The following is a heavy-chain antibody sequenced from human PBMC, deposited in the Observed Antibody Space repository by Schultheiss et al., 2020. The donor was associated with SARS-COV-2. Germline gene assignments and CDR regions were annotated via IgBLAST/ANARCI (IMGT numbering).Heavy chain of an antibody. Sequence: GSLRLSCAASGFTFSSYSMNWVRQAPGKGLEWVANIKQDGSEKYYVDSVKGRFTISRDNAKNSLYLQMNSLRAEDTAVYYCARGIAAAIWGQGTMVTVSS. CDR2: IKQDGSEK. CDR3: ARGIAAAI. V-gene: IGHV3-7*03. CDR1: GFTFSSYS. J-gene: IGHJ3*02. D-gene: IGHD6-13*01.